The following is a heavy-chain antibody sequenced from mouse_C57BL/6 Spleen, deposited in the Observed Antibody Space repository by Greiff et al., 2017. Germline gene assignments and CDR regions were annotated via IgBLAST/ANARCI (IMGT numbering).Heavy chain of an antibody. CDR2: IHPNSGST. Sequence: QVQLQQPGAELVKPGASVKLSCKASGYTFTSYWMHWVKQRPGQGLEWIGMIHPNSGSTNYNEKFNSKATLTVDKSSSTAYMQLSSLTSADSAVYYCASRWLPHAMDYWGQGTSVTVSS. CDR3: ASRWLPHAMDY. D-gene: IGHD2-3*01. J-gene: IGHJ4*01. CDR1: GYTFTSYW. V-gene: IGHV1-64*01.